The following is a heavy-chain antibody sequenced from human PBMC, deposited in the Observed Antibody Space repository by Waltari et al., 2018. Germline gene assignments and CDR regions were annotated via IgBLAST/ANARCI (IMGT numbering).Heavy chain of an antibody. CDR3: ARGGITMLRGLITSPGYFDS. D-gene: IGHD3-10*01. Sequence: QVQLQAPGPGLVKPSQTLTPPCTAPNGAPRRVIHSWTLLRQPAGKGPEGSGRTYTTRSTNYNPSLKSRGTISVDTSKTQFSLKVSSVTAADTAVYFCARGGITMLRGLITSPGYFDSWGQGTLVTVSS. J-gene: IGHJ4*02. CDR2: TYTTRST. CDR1: NGAPRRVIHS. V-gene: IGHV4-61*02.